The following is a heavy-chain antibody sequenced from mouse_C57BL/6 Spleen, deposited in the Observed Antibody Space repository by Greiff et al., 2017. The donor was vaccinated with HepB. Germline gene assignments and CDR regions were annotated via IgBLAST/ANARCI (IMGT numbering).Heavy chain of an antibody. CDR3: ARKGDDGYHYFDY. J-gene: IGHJ2*01. D-gene: IGHD2-3*01. CDR1: GYTFTDYY. Sequence: EVQLQQSGPVLVKPGASVKMSCKASGYTFTDYYMNWVKQSHGKSLEWIGVINPYNGGTSYNQKFKGKATLTVDKSSSTAYMELNSLTSEDSAVYYCARKGDDGYHYFDYWGQGTTLTVSS. V-gene: IGHV1-19*01. CDR2: INPYNGGT.